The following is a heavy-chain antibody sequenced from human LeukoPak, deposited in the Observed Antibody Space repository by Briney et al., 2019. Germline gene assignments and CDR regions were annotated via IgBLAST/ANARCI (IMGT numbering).Heavy chain of an antibody. CDR1: GFSLSTRGMR. CDR3: ARGAIAVAGSDYFDY. J-gene: IGHJ4*02. CDR2: IDWDDAK. D-gene: IGHD6-19*01. V-gene: IGHV2-70*04. Sequence: SGPTLVNPTPTLTLTCTFSGFSLSTRGMRVSWIRQPPGKALEWLARIDWDDAKFYSTSLKTRPTISKDTSKNQVVLTMTNMDPVDTATYYCARGAIAVAGSDYFDYWGQGTLVTVSS.